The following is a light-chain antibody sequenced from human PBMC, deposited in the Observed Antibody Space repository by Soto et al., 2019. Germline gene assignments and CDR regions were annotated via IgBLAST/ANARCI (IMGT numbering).Light chain of an antibody. CDR2: DVS. CDR1: NSDVGGYNY. CDR3: SSYTGSNSLEG. J-gene: IGLJ1*01. Sequence: QSALTQPASVSGSPGQSITISCTGTNSDVGGYNYVSWYQQHPGKAPKLMIYDVSNRPLGVSNRFSGSKTGNTASLTISGLQAEDEADYYCSSYTGSNSLEGFGVGNKLTVL. V-gene: IGLV2-14*01.